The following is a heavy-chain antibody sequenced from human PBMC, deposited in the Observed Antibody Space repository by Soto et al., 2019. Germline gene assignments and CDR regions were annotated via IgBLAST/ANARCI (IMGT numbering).Heavy chain of an antibody. CDR2: IYYSGST. Sequence: QVQLQESGPGLVKPSETLSLTCTVSGGSVSSGSYYWSWIRQPPGKGLEWIGYIYYSGSTKNNPSLKSRVTISVDTYKNQFSLKLSSVTAADTAVYYCARAGLGDGSDYWGQGTLVTVSS. D-gene: IGHD1-26*01. CDR1: GGSVSSGSYY. J-gene: IGHJ4*02. V-gene: IGHV4-61*01. CDR3: ARAGLGDGSDY.